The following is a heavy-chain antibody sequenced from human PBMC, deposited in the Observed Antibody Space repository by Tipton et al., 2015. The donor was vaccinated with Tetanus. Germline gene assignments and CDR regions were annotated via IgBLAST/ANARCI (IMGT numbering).Heavy chain of an antibody. D-gene: IGHD3-10*01. Sequence: QLVQSGAEMKKPGASVKVSCKASGYTFSNYGITWVRQASGQGLEWMGWVSPYNGDTFFAQNVQGRVTMTTDTSTSTAYMELRTLRSDDTAAYYCATFYYGSGSYRGGLRKFDYWGQGTLVTVSS. CDR3: ATFYYGSGSYRGGLRKFDY. J-gene: IGHJ4*02. V-gene: IGHV1-18*01. CDR2: VSPYNGDT. CDR1: GYTFSNYG.